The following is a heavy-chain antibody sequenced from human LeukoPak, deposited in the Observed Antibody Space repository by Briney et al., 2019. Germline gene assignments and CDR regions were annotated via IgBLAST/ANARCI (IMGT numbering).Heavy chain of an antibody. CDR3: ARGRAVAANSPFDY. J-gene: IGHJ4*02. V-gene: IGHV4-59*01. Sequence: SETLSLTCTVSGGSITSYYWSWIRQPPGKGLEWIGYMHYSGSTNYNPSLRSRVTMSVDTSKGHFSLKLSSVTAADTAVYYCARGRAVAANSPFDYWGQGTLVTVSS. CDR1: GGSITSYY. D-gene: IGHD6-19*01. CDR2: MHYSGST.